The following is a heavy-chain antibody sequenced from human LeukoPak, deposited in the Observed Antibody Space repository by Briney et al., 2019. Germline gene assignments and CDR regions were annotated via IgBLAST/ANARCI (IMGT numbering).Heavy chain of an antibody. V-gene: IGHV1-2*02. Sequence: GASVKVSFTASGYTFIDYYIHWVRQAPGQGREGMGWINSNGGATTSAQKFQGRITMTRDTSIFTAYMEMRRLRSNDTAVYFCARGTSWGGGAFHYWGQGTLVAVSS. J-gene: IGHJ4*02. CDR3: ARGTSWGGGAFHY. D-gene: IGHD3-10*01. CDR2: INSNGGAT. CDR1: GYTFIDYY.